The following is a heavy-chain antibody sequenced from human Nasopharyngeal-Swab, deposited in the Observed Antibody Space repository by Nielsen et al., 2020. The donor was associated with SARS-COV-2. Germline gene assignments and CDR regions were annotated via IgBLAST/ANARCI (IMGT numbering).Heavy chain of an antibody. J-gene: IGHJ2*01. V-gene: IGHV1-69*13. CDR1: GGTFSRYP. Sequence: SVKVSCKASGGTFSRYPISWVRQAPGQGLEWVGGIIPIFGAANSAQKFQGRVTITADESTSTAHMELSSLRSEDTAVYYCARDEGPSSRSRYFDLWGRGTLVTVSS. CDR2: IIPIFGAA. D-gene: IGHD2-2*01. CDR3: ARDEGPSSRSRYFDL.